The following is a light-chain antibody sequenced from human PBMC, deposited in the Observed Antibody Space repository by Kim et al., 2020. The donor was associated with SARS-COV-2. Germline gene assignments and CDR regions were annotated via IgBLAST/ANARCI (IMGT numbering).Light chain of an antibody. CDR2: AAS. CDR3: QQLNSYPWT. Sequence: ASGGYRVTITCRASQGISSYLAWYQQKPGKAPKLLIYAASTLQSGVPSRFSGSGSGTEFTLTISSLQPEDCATYYCQQLNSYPWTFGQGTKVDIK. J-gene: IGKJ1*01. CDR1: QGISSY. V-gene: IGKV1-9*01.